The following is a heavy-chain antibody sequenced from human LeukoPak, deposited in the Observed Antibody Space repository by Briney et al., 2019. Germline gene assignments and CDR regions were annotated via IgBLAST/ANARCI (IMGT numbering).Heavy chain of an antibody. V-gene: IGHV4-4*02. CDR2: IFHSGST. CDR1: GGSINSRIW. J-gene: IGHJ3*02. Sequence: PSETLSLTCAVSGGSINSRIWWSWVRQPPGKGLEWIGEIFHSGSTNYNPSLKSRVTISVDTSKNQFSLNLSLVTAADTAVYYCAIRYSSSWYSDAFDIWGQGTMVTVSS. D-gene: IGHD6-13*01. CDR3: AIRYSSSWYSDAFDI.